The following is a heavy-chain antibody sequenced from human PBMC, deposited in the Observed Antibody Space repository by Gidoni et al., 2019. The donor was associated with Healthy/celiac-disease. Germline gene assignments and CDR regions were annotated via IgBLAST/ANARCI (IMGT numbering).Heavy chain of an antibody. CDR1: GYTFTSYA. Sequence: QFQLVQSGAEVKKPGASVKVSCNASGYTFTSYAMHWVRQAPGQRLEWMGWINAGNGNTKYSQKFQGRVTITRDTSASTAYMELSSLRSEDTAVYYCARGDYDFWSGYFDYWGQGTLVTVSS. V-gene: IGHV1-3*01. D-gene: IGHD3-3*01. CDR2: INAGNGNT. J-gene: IGHJ4*02. CDR3: ARGDYDFWSGYFDY.